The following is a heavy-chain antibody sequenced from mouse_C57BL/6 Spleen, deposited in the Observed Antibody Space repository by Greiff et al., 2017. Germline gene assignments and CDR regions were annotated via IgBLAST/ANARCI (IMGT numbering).Heavy chain of an antibody. CDR2: IDPSDSET. D-gene: IGHD3-2*02. CDR1: GYTFTSYW. Sequence: VKLQQPGAELVRPGSSVKLSCKASGYTFTSYWMHWVKQRPIQGLEWIGNIDPSDSETHYNQKFKDKATLTVDKSSSTAYMQLSSLTSEDSAVYYCAREGGSGYWFAYWGQGTLVTVSA. V-gene: IGHV1-52*01. J-gene: IGHJ3*01. CDR3: AREGGSGYWFAY.